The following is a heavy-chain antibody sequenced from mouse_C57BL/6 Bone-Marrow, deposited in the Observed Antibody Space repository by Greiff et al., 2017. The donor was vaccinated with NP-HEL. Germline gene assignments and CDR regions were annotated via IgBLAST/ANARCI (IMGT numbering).Heavy chain of an antibody. CDR3: ARAYYYGSSYDY. J-gene: IGHJ2*01. CDR1: GFTFRSYA. V-gene: IGHV5-4*01. D-gene: IGHD1-1*01. CDR2: ISDGGSYT. Sequence: EVQVVESGGGLVKPGGSLKLSCAASGFTFRSYAMSWVRQTPETRLEWVATISDGGSYTYYPDNVKGRFTISRDNAKNNLYLQMSHLKSEDTAMYYCARAYYYGSSYDYWGQGTTLTVSS.